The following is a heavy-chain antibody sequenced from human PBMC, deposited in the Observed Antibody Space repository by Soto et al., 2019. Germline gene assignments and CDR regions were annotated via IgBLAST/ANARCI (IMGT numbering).Heavy chain of an antibody. V-gene: IGHV3-7*05. CDR3: ARKSVSSHYADY. CDR1: GFTFSTYY. D-gene: IGHD3-16*01. CDR2: IKEDGSQT. J-gene: IGHJ4*02. Sequence: PGGSLRLSCEASGFTFSTYYMRWARQAPGKGLEWVASIKEDGSQTFYVDSVRGRFTISRDNAKNSLYLQMNSLRAEDTAVYYCARKSVSSHYADYWGQGTLVTVSS.